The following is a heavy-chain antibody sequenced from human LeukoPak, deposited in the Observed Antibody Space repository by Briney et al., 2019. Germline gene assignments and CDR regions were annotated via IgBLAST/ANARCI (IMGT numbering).Heavy chain of an antibody. CDR2: IYYSGST. CDR1: GGSISSSSYY. CDR3: ARPRIAVAGTGWFDL. Sequence: SETLSLTCTVSGGSISSSSYYWAWIRPPPGKGLEWIGSIYYSGSTYYNLSLKSRVTISVATSKNQFSLKLSSVTAADTAVYYCARPRIAVAGTGWFDLWGQGTLVTVSS. J-gene: IGHJ5*02. D-gene: IGHD6-19*01. V-gene: IGHV4-39*01.